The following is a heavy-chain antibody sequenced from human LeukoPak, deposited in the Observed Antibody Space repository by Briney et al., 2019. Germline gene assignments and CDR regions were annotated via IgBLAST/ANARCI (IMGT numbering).Heavy chain of an antibody. J-gene: IGHJ4*02. D-gene: IGHD3-10*01. CDR2: ISYDGSNK. Sequence: PGGSLRLSCAASGFTFSSYAMHWVRQAPGKGLEWEAVISYDGSNKYNADSVKGRFTISRDNSKDTLYLQMNSLRAEDTAVYYCARAYYGSGSYSFDYWGQGTLVTASS. CDR1: GFTFSSYA. V-gene: IGHV3-30*04. CDR3: ARAYYGSGSYSFDY.